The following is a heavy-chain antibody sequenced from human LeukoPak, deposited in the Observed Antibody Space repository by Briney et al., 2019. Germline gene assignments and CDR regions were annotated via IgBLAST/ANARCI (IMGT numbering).Heavy chain of an antibody. D-gene: IGHD4-23*01. Sequence: SGGSLRLSCAASGFTFSSYAMSWVRQAPGKGLEWVPAITGSGGNTYYADSVKGRFTISRDNSKSALYLQMNSLRAEDMAVYYCAKWSTTVVTAYWYFDLWGRGTLVTVSS. CDR3: AKWSTTVVTAYWYFDL. J-gene: IGHJ2*01. CDR2: ITGSGGNT. V-gene: IGHV3-23*01. CDR1: GFTFSSYA.